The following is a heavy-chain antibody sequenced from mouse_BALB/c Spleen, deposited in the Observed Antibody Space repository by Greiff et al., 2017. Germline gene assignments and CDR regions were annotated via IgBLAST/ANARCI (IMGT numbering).Heavy chain of an antibody. CDR1: GYSITSDYA. CDR2: ISYSGST. D-gene: IGHD2-4*01. V-gene: IGHV3-2*02. J-gene: IGHJ4*01. CDR3: ASLSIYYDLMDY. Sequence: EVKLMESGPGLVKPSQSLSLTCTVTGYSITSDYAWNWIRQFPGNKLEWMGYISYSGSTSYNPSLKSRISITRDTSKNQFFLQLNSVTTEDTATYYCASLSIYYDLMDYWGQGTSVTVSS.